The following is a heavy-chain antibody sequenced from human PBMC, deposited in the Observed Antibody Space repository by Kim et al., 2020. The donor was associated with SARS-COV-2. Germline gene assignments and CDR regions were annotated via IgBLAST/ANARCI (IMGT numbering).Heavy chain of an antibody. Sequence: SETLSLTCTVSGGSISSYYWSWIRQPPGKGLEWIGSIYYSGSTNYNPSLKRRVTISVDTSKNQLSLKLSSVTAADTAVYYCARVLAAGMAYYFDYWGQGTLVTVSS. D-gene: IGHD6-13*01. CDR2: IYYSGST. CDR3: ARVLAAGMAYYFDY. J-gene: IGHJ4*02. CDR1: GGSISSYY. V-gene: IGHV4-59*01.